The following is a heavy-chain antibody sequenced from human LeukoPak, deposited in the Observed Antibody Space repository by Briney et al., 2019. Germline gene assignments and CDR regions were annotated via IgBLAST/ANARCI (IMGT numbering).Heavy chain of an antibody. Sequence: SETLSLTCTVSGDSISSSNCYWGWIRQPPGKGLEWIGGVYSGENPHYNPSHYNPSLKSRVTLSVDTSKNQFSLRLNSVTAADTSVYYCVKHTQWVIRADYWGQGILVTVSS. CDR3: VKHTQWVIRADY. CDR1: GDSISSSNCY. J-gene: IGHJ4*02. V-gene: IGHV4-39*01. CDR2: VYSGENPHYNPS. D-gene: IGHD6-19*01.